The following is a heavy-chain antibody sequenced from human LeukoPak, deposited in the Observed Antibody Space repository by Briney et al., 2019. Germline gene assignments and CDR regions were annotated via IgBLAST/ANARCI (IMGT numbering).Heavy chain of an antibody. J-gene: IGHJ4*02. CDR1: GFTFSSYA. Sequence: GGSLRLSCAAFGFTFSSYAMSWVRQAPGKGLEWVSAISGSGGSTYYADSVKGRFTISRDSSKNTLYLQMNSLRADDTAVYYYAKWGDYDVLTGYYVSDFWGQGTLVTVSS. CDR2: ISGSGGST. CDR3: AKWGDYDVLTGYYVSDF. V-gene: IGHV3-23*01. D-gene: IGHD3-9*01.